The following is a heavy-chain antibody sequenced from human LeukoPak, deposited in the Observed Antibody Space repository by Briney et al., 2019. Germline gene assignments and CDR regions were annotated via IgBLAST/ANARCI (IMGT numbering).Heavy chain of an antibody. Sequence: GASVKVACKASGYTFTSYYMHWVRQAPGQGLEWMGVINPSGGSTNYARKFQGRVTMTRDTSTSTVYMELRSLRSEDTAVYSCARGVHNYGNFDFWGQGTLVTVSS. J-gene: IGHJ4*02. CDR2: INPSGGST. D-gene: IGHD5-18*01. V-gene: IGHV1-46*01. CDR1: GYTFTSYY. CDR3: ARGVHNYGNFDF.